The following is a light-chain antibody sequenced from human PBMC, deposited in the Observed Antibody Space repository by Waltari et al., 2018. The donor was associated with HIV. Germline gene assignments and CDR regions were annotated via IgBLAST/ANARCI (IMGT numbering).Light chain of an antibody. J-gene: IGKJ2*01. CDR3: QQSFSGVLHT. CDR1: IVVDIY. V-gene: IGKV1-39*01. CDR2: SAS. Sequence: DIRLTQSPSSLSASVGAKVSIVCRTPIVVDIYLNWYQKRSGETPKLLISSASSLQSGVPSRFFGTGSGTDFTLGISNIQPEDFATYYCQQSFSGVLHTFGQGT.